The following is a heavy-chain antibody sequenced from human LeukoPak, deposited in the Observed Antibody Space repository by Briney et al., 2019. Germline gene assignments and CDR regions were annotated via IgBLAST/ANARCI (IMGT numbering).Heavy chain of an antibody. CDR1: GYTFTSYD. J-gene: IGHJ6*03. CDR3: ARTLRSPTILYYYYYMDV. Sequence: ASVKVSCKASGYTFTSYDINWVRQATGQGLQWMGWMNPNSGNTGYAQKFQGRVTITRNTSISTAYMELSSLRSEDTAVYYCARTLRSPTILYYYYYMDVWGKGTTVTVSS. V-gene: IGHV1-8*03. D-gene: IGHD4-17*01. CDR2: MNPNSGNT.